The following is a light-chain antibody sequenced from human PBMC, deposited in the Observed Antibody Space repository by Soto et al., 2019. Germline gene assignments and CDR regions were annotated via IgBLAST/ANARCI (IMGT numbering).Light chain of an antibody. CDR2: DNN. J-gene: IGLJ2*01. CDR1: SSNVGNNY. CDR3: GAWDSSLMGVV. Sequence: QSVLTQRPSVSAAPGQKVTISCSGSSSNVGNNYVSWYQQLPGTAPKLLIYDNNKRPSGIPDRFSGSKSATSATLDITALQTGDEADYYCGAWDSSLMGVVFGGGTKVTVL. V-gene: IGLV1-51*01.